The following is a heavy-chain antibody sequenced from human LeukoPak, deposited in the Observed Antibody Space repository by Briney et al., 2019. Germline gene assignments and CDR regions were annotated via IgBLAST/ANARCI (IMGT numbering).Heavy chain of an antibody. CDR3: ASIYYGSGTDPQDY. CDR2: ISYDGSNK. CDR1: GFTFSSYA. D-gene: IGHD3-10*01. Sequence: PGGSLRLSCAASGFTFSSYAMHWVRQAPGKGLEWVAVISYDGSNKYYADSVKGRFTISRDNSKNTLYLQMNSLRAEDTAVYYCASIYYGSGTDPQDYWGQGTLVTVSS. J-gene: IGHJ4*02. V-gene: IGHV3-30-3*01.